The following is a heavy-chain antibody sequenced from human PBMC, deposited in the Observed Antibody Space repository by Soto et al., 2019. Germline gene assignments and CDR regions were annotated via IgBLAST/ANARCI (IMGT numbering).Heavy chain of an antibody. CDR1: GFFFSDYY. Sequence: EGSVRLSCEASGFFFSDYYMSWIRQAPGKGLETLCYISGTGDTTSYADSVKGRFTISRDNAKNSLFLHLNSLSAGDTAVYYCAIGGGQIYYSGLDVRGQRTKVTVSS. J-gene: IGHJ6*02. CDR3: AIGGGQIYYSGLDV. V-gene: IGHV3-11*01. CDR2: ISGTGDTT. D-gene: IGHD3-3*01.